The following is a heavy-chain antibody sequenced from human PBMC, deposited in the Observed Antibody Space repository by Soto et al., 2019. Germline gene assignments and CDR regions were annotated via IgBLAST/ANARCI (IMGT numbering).Heavy chain of an antibody. D-gene: IGHD3-22*01. V-gene: IGHV3-23*01. J-gene: IGHJ4*02. CDR1: GFTFSGNA. CDR2: ISGSGSST. CDR3: AKDHLTYYYDSSGYYAH. Sequence: EVQLLESGGGLVQPGGSLRLSCAASGFTFSGNAMSWVRQAPGKGLEWVSTISGSGSSTYYAGSVKGRFTISRDNSKNTLYLQMNSLRAEDTAVYYCAKDHLTYYYDSSGYYAHWGQGTLDTVSS.